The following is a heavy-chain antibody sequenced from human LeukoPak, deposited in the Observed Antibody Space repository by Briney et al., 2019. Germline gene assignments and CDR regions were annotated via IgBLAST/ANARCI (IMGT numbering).Heavy chain of an antibody. CDR3: AKGLGYCSSTSCLLTSYGMDV. CDR2: ISGSGGST. Sequence: GGSLRLSCAASGFTFSSYAMSRVRQAPGKGLEWVSAISGSGGSTYYADSVKGRFTISRDDSKNTLYLQMNSLRAEDTAVYYCAKGLGYCSSTSCLLTSYGMDVWGQGTTVTASS. J-gene: IGHJ6*02. V-gene: IGHV3-23*01. D-gene: IGHD2-2*01. CDR1: GFTFSSYA.